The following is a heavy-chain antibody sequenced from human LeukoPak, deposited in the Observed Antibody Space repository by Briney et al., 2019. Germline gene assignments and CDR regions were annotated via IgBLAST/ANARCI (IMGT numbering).Heavy chain of an antibody. V-gene: IGHV3-21*04. CDR3: AGWTTSYYYGMDV. Sequence: GGSLRLSCAASGFTFGIYSMNWVRQAPGKGLEWVSSISSTSSYINYADLVRGRFTISRDNSKNTLYLQMNSLRAEDTAVYYCAGWTTSYYYGMDVWGQGTTVTVSS. J-gene: IGHJ6*02. CDR2: ISSTSSYI. D-gene: IGHD1-1*01. CDR1: GFTFGIYS.